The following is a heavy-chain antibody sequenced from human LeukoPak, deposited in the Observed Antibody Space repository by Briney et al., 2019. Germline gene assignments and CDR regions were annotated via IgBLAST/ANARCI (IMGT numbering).Heavy chain of an antibody. CDR2: LAYDETFR. Sequence: GGSLRLSCTASGFTFSRYTMHWVRQAPGKGLEWVALLAYDETFRYYADSVKGRFTISRDTAKTTLDLQMNSLTTEDTALYYCAREADGFDIWGQGTMVTVSS. CDR3: AREADGFDI. J-gene: IGHJ3*02. V-gene: IGHV3-30*01. CDR1: GFTFSRYT.